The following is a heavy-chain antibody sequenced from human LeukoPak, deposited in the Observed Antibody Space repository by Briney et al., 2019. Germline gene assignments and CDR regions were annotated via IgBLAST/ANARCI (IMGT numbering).Heavy chain of an antibody. Sequence: GGSLRLSCAASGFTFSNAWMSWVRQAPGKGLEWVANIKQDGSEKYYVDSVKGRFTISRDNAKNSLYLQMNSLRAEDTAVYYCARPYGEYCYYYMDVWGKGTTVTVSS. D-gene: IGHD3-10*01. CDR1: GFTFSNAW. CDR2: IKQDGSEK. J-gene: IGHJ6*03. CDR3: ARPYGEYCYYYMDV. V-gene: IGHV3-7*01.